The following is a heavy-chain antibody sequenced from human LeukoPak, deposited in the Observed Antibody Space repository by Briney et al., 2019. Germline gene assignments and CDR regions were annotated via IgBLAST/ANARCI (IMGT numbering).Heavy chain of an antibody. CDR1: GLTFSSYA. Sequence: TGGSLRLSCAASGLTFSSYAMHWVRQAPGKGLDWVAFIRYDGTKKYCADSVKGRFTVSRDNSKNTLYLQMNSLRAEDTAVYYCAKEMNDYVDYFYVDVWGKGATVTVSS. V-gene: IGHV3-30*02. J-gene: IGHJ6*04. CDR3: AKEMNDYVDYFYVDV. D-gene: IGHD4-17*01. CDR2: IRYDGTKK.